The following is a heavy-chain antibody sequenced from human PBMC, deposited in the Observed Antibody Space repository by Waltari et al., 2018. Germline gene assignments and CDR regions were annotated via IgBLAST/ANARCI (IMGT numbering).Heavy chain of an antibody. Sequence: QVQRVQSGPEVPKPRASVTVSCMASGSTLTGYDMHWMRQAPGQGLEWMGRINPSSGGTNYAQKFKGRVTMTRDTSTSTAYMELSRLRSGDTAVYYSARLGADWGQGTLVTVSS. J-gene: IGHJ4*02. CDR3: ARLGAD. CDR1: GSTLTGYD. CDR2: INPSSGGT. V-gene: IGHV1-2*06.